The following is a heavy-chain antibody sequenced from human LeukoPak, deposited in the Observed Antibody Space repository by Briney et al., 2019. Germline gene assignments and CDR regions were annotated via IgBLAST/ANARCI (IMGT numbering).Heavy chain of an antibody. CDR3: ARVGRSYGSGTYLDY. D-gene: IGHD3-10*01. J-gene: IGHJ4*02. Sequence: SETLSLTCTVSGGSVSSGSYYWSWTRQPPGKGLEWIGYMYYSGNTYYNPSLKSRVSMSVDTSKNQFSLKLSSVTAADTAVYYCARVGRSYGSGTYLDYWGQGTLVTVSS. V-gene: IGHV4-30-4*08. CDR1: GGSVSSGSYY. CDR2: MYYSGNT.